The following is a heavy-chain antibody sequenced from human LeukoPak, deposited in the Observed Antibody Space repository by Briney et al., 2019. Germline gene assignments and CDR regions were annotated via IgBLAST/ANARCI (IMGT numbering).Heavy chain of an antibody. D-gene: IGHD3-9*01. Sequence: GGSLRLSCATSGFTFSSYAMSWVRQAPGKGLEWVSYISGGSSFTYYVDSVKGRFTISRDNAKNSVYLQMNSLRAEDTAVYYCARDEIYYDILTGYRHFDYWGQGTLVTVSS. CDR2: ISGGSSFT. CDR3: ARDEIYYDILTGYRHFDY. V-gene: IGHV3-21*01. CDR1: GFTFSSYA. J-gene: IGHJ4*02.